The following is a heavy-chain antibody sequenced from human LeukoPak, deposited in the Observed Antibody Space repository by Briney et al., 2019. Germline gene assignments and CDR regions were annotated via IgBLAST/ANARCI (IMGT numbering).Heavy chain of an antibody. CDR3: ASAYASYDFWSGYENFCF. CDR2: IRQDGGEK. Sequence: GGSLRLSCAASGIRFTTHWMNWVRQAPGKGLEWVASIRQDGGEKKYVDSVKGRFTISRDLAQNSLFLQMNSLRAEDTAVYYCASAYASYDFWSGYENFCFWGQGTLVTVSS. V-gene: IGHV3-7*01. CDR1: GIRFTTHW. J-gene: IGHJ4*02. D-gene: IGHD3-3*01.